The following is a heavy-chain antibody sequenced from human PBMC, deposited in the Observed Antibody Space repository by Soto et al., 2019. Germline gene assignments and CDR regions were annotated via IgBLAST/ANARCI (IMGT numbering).Heavy chain of an antibody. CDR3: AILSN. CDR2: IYTDGTT. D-gene: IGHD3-9*01. J-gene: IGHJ4*02. V-gene: IGHV3-53*02. CDR1: GFTVSSNY. Sequence: EVQLVETGGGLIQPGGSLRLSCAASGFTVSSNYMNWVRQAPGKGLEWLSIIYTDGTTYYADSVKGRFTISGDNFKNTLYLQMNNLRAEDTAVYYCAILSNWGQGTLVTVSS.